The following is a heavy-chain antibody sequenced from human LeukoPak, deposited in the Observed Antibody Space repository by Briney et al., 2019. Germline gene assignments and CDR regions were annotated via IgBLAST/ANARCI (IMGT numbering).Heavy chain of an antibody. V-gene: IGHV3-30*18. CDR3: VQEGPRGLAFDI. CDR1: GFTFSSYG. Sequence: GGSLRLSCAASGFTFSSYGMHWVRQAPGKGLEWVAVISYDGSNKYYADSVKGRFAISRDNSKNTLYLQMNSLRAEDTAVYYCVQEGPRGLAFDIWGQGTKVTVSS. J-gene: IGHJ3*02. CDR2: ISYDGSNK.